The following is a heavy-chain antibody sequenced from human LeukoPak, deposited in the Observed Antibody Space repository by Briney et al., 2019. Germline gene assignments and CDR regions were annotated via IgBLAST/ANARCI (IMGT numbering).Heavy chain of an antibody. Sequence: GRSLRLSCAASGFTFSSYAMHWVRQAPGKGLEWVAVISYDGSNKYYADSVKGRFTISRDNSKNTLYLQMNSLRAEDTAVYYCAGAQQPQGYWGQGTLVTVSS. CDR2: ISYDGSNK. CDR3: AGAQQPQGY. CDR1: GFTFSSYA. V-gene: IGHV3-30-3*01. D-gene: IGHD6-13*01. J-gene: IGHJ4*02.